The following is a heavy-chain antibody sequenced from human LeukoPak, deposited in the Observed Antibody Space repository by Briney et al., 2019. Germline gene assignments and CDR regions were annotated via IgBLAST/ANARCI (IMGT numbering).Heavy chain of an antibody. CDR1: GFTFTNAW. D-gene: IGHD3-22*01. Sequence: GGSLRLSCEASGFTFTNAWMNWVRQAPGKGPEWVGRIKSKRDGGATDYAAPVKGRFTISRDDSKNTVYLQMNSLKTEDTAVYYCTTDRTLYYDSSGYYNAFDIWGQGTMVTVSS. V-gene: IGHV3-15*01. CDR3: TTDRTLYYDSSGYYNAFDI. CDR2: IKSKRDGGAT. J-gene: IGHJ3*02.